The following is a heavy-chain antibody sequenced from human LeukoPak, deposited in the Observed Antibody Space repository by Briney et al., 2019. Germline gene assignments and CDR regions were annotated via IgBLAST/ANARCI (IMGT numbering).Heavy chain of an antibody. J-gene: IGHJ4*02. D-gene: IGHD5-24*01. V-gene: IGHV3-30*18. Sequence: GGSLRLSCAASGFTFSSYGMHWVRQAPGKGLEWVAVISYDGTTKYYADSVKGRFTISRDDSKSTLYLQMNSLRAEDTAVYYCAKESKVGYNEESYFDYWGQGTLVTVSS. CDR2: ISYDGTTK. CDR1: GFTFSSYG. CDR3: AKESKVGYNEESYFDY.